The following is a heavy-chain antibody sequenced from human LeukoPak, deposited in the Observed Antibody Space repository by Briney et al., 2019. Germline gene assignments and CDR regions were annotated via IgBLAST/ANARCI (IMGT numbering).Heavy chain of an antibody. Sequence: PGGSLRLSCAASGFTFSSYAMSWVRQAPGKGLEWVSAISGSGGSTYYADSVKGRFTISRDNSENTLYLQMNSLRAEDKAVYYCAKQGKRGYSYGSRYFDYWGQGTLVTVSS. CDR2: ISGSGGST. CDR3: AKQGKRGYSYGSRYFDY. J-gene: IGHJ4*02. CDR1: GFTFSSYA. V-gene: IGHV3-23*01. D-gene: IGHD5-18*01.